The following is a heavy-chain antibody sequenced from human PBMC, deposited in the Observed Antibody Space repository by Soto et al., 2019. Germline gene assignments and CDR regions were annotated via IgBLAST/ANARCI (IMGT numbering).Heavy chain of an antibody. J-gene: IGHJ4*02. Sequence: QVQLVQSGAEVKKPGSSVKVSCKASGGTFSSYAISWVRQAPGQGLEWMGGIIPIFGTANYAQKFQGRVTSTADESTSTAYMELSRLRSEDTAVYYCARGDCSSTSCRHYYFDYWGQGTLVTVSS. V-gene: IGHV1-69*01. D-gene: IGHD2-2*01. CDR3: ARGDCSSTSCRHYYFDY. CDR2: IIPIFGTA. CDR1: GGTFSSYA.